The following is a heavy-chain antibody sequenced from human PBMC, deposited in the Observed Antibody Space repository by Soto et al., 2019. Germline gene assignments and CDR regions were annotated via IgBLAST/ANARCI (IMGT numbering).Heavy chain of an antibody. J-gene: IGHJ6*02. CDR1: GYRFETYG. CDR3: ARGHEVIRGALDV. V-gene: IGHV1-18*01. Sequence: QVRLVQSGAEVKKPGASVKVSCKASGYRFETYGMTWVRQAPGQGLEWMGWISAYSVDTYNAQKFQDRVTMTTDTSTGTAYTELSGLRSDDTAVYYRARGHEVIRGALDVWGQGTTVTVSS. CDR2: ISAYSVDT. D-gene: IGHD2-21*01.